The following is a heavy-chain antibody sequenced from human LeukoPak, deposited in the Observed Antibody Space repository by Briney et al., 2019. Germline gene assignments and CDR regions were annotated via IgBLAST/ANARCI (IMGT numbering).Heavy chain of an antibody. V-gene: IGHV4-59*01. Sequence: SETLSLTCTVSGGSISSYYWSWVRQPPGKGLEWIGFVYYTGSTNYSPSLKSRVTISVDTSKNQFSLKLRSVTAADTAVYYCATQISPGDILTGYYTRFNWFDPWGQGTLVTVSS. CDR1: GGSISSYY. CDR2: VYYTGST. D-gene: IGHD3-9*01. J-gene: IGHJ5*02. CDR3: ATQISPGDILTGYYTRFNWFDP.